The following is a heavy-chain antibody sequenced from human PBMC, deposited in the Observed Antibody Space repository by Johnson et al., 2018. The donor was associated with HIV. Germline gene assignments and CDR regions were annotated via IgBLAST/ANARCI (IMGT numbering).Heavy chain of an antibody. CDR3: ARGREGGNYQGGAFDI. D-gene: IGHD1-26*01. CDR2: ISYDGSNK. V-gene: IGHV3-30*03. Sequence: QVQLVESGGGLVKPGGSLTLSCAASGFTFSNACMSWVRQAPGKGLEWVALISYDGSNKYDADSVKGRFTISRDNSKNTLYLQMNSLRAEDTAVYYCARGREGGNYQGGAFDIWGQGTMVTVSS. CDR1: GFTFSNAC. J-gene: IGHJ3*02.